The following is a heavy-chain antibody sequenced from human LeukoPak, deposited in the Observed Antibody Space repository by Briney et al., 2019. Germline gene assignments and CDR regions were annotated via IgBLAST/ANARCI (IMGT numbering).Heavy chain of an antibody. Sequence: KSSETLSLTCVVSGGSISGNNWWSWVRQPPGEGLEWIGEIYHTGSTNYHPSLTSRASISVEKSKNQFSLRLNSVTAADTAVYYCAREDLDSSGYYVDHWGQGILVTVSS. CDR2: IYHTGST. D-gene: IGHD3-22*01. CDR3: AREDLDSSGYYVDH. CDR1: GGSISGNNW. V-gene: IGHV4-4*02. J-gene: IGHJ4*02.